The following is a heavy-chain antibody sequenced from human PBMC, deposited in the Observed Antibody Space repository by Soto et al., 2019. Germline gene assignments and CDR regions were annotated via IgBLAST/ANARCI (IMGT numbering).Heavy chain of an antibody. V-gene: IGHV3-9*01. CDR1: GFNLDDCG. J-gene: IGHJ6*02. CDR2: IDWNSGRI. D-gene: IGHD6-19*01. Sequence: EVQLVESGGGLVQPGRSLRLSCAASGFNLDDCGMHWVRQAPGQGLEWVSSIDWNSGRIDYVDSVKGRFTISRDNTKNSLNQQMNSLRADDTACYYCAKDTGAVGGYYYAMDDWGQGTTVTVSS. CDR3: AKDTGAVGGYYYAMDD.